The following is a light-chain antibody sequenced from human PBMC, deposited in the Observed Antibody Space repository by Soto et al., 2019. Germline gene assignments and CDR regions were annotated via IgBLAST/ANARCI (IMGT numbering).Light chain of an antibody. CDR1: SSDVGGYNY. J-gene: IGLJ1*01. CDR3: CSYAGSPYV. V-gene: IGLV2-11*01. CDR2: DVS. Sequence: QSALTQPRSVSGSPGQSVTISCTGTSSDVGGYNYVSWYQQHPGKAPKLMIYDVSERPSGVPDRFSGSKSGNTASLTISGPQAEDEADYYCCSYAGSPYVFGTGTKVTVL.